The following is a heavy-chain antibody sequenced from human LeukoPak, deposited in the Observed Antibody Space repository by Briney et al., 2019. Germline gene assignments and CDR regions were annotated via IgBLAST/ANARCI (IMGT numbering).Heavy chain of an antibody. Sequence: SQTLSLTCTASGGSISSGSYYWGWIRQPPGKGLEWIGSIYYSGSTYYNPSLKSRVTMSVDTSKNQFSLRLSSVTAADTAVYYCARSPYTTALGSEYWGQGTLVSVSS. CDR1: GGSISSGSYY. D-gene: IGHD2-2*02. V-gene: IGHV4-39*07. J-gene: IGHJ4*02. CDR2: IYYSGST. CDR3: ARSPYTTALGSEY.